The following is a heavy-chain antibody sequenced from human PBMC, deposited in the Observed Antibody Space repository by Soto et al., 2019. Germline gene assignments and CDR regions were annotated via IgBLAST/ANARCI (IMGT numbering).Heavy chain of an antibody. CDR2: INPNSGGT. CDR3: ARTVAGYYYYSCGMDV. Sequence: ASVKVSCKASGYTFTGYYMHWVRQAPGQGLEWMGWINPNSGGTNYAQKFQGWVTMTRDTSISTAYMELSRLRSDDTAVYYCARTVAGYYYYSCGMDVWGQATTLTVS. CDR1: GYTFTGYY. D-gene: IGHD6-19*01. V-gene: IGHV1-2*04. J-gene: IGHJ6*02.